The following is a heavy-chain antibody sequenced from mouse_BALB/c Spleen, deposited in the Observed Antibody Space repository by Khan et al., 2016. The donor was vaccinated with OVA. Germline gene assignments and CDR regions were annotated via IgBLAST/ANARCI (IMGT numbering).Heavy chain of an antibody. CDR2: IYPGDGDT. CDR1: GYAFSSYW. V-gene: IGHV1-80*01. CDR3: ASSGYDYFAY. D-gene: IGHD2-14*01. J-gene: IGHJ3*01. Sequence: VQLQQSGAELVRPGSSVKISCKASGYAFSSYWMNWVKQRPGQGLEWIGQIYPGDGDTKYNGKFKGKVTLTADKSSSTAYIQLSSLTSEDSAVYVCASSGYDYFAYLGQGTLVTVSA.